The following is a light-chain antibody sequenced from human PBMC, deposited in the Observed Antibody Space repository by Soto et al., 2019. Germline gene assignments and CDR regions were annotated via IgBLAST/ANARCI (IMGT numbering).Light chain of an antibody. J-gene: IGLJ2*01. CDR1: TNDVGAYDF. CDR3: SSYTTSSALVV. CDR2: EVT. V-gene: IGLV2-14*01. Sequence: QSALTQPASVSGSPGQSITISCSGTTNDVGAYDFVSWYQQHPGKAPKLIIFEVTNRPSGVSNRFSGSKSGNMASLTISGLQAEDEGAYYCSSYTTSSALVVFGGGTKLTVL.